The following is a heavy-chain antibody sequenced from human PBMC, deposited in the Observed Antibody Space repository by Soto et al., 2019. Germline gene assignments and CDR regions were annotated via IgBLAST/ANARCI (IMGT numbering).Heavy chain of an antibody. D-gene: IGHD5-12*01. Sequence: SQTLSLTCAISGNSVSSNTASWNWIRQSPSRGLEWLGRTYFRSKWYNDYAVSVKSRIIINPDTSNNQFSLQLNSVTPEDTAVYFCAKGDNLGPKTGYAFDPWGQGIMVTVSS. CDR3: AKGDNLGPKTGYAFDP. CDR1: GNSVSSNTAS. V-gene: IGHV6-1*01. CDR2: TYFRSKWYN. J-gene: IGHJ5*02.